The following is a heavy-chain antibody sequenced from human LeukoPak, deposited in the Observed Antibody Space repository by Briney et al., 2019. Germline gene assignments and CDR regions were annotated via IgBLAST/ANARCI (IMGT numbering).Heavy chain of an antibody. CDR1: GFTFSSYW. CDR2: INSAGIST. Sequence: GGSLRLSCTASGFTFSSYWMHWVRQVPGKGLVWVSRINSAGISTNYADSVKGRFTISRDDAKNTLYLQMNSLRAEDTAIYYCARDIAAAVDYWGQGTLVTVSS. CDR3: ARDIAAAVDY. V-gene: IGHV3-74*01. J-gene: IGHJ4*02. D-gene: IGHD6-13*01.